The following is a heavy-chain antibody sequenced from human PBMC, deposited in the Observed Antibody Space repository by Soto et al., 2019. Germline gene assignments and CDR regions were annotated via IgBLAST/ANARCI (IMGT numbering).Heavy chain of an antibody. CDR2: IYYSGST. D-gene: IGHD3-10*01. V-gene: IGHV4-61*01. CDR3: ARSEPYYYGSGSPPTSSDY. Sequence: TSETLSLTCTVSGGSVSSGSYYWSWIRQPPGKGLEWIGYIYYSGSTNYNPSLKSRVTISVDTSKNQLSLKLSSVTAADTAVYYCARSEPYYYGSGSPPTSSDYWGQGTLVTVSS. CDR1: GGSVSSGSYY. J-gene: IGHJ4*02.